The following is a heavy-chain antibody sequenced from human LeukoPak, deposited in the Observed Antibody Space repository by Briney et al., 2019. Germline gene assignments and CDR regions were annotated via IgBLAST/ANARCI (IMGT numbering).Heavy chain of an antibody. CDR3: ARARYDFWSGYYR. CDR1: GYTFTNCY. CDR2: INPSDGST. J-gene: IGHJ4*02. D-gene: IGHD3-3*01. V-gene: IGHV1-46*01. Sequence: ASVKVSCMASGYTFTNCYIHWVRQAPGQGPEWMGIINPSDGSTSYAQKFQGRVTMTRDTSTSTVYMELSSLRSEDTAVYYCARARYDFWSGYYRWGQGTLVTVSS.